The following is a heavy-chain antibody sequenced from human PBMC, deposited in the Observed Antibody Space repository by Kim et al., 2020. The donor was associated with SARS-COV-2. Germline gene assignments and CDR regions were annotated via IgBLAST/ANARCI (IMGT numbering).Heavy chain of an antibody. J-gene: IGHJ4*02. CDR3: ARRTFGSGAYYLDV. Sequence: YSPSLQRRVTASVDTSKNQISLKLTSVTAADTAVYYCARRTFGSGAYYLDVWGQGTLVTVSS. V-gene: IGHV4-59*01. D-gene: IGHD3-10*01.